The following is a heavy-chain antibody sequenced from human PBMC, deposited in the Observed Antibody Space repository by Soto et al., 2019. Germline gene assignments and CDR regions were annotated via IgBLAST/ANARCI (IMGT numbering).Heavy chain of an antibody. CDR3: TTDPSGWFYYYGMDV. V-gene: IGHV3-15*07. J-gene: IGHJ6*02. Sequence: GGSLRLSCAASGFTFSNAWMNWVRQAPGKGLEWVGRIKNKTDGGTTDYAAPVKGRFTISRDDSKNTLYLQMNSLKTEDTAVYYCTTDPSGWFYYYGMDVWGQGTTVTVSS. CDR2: IKNKTDGGTT. D-gene: IGHD6-19*01. CDR1: GFTFSNAW.